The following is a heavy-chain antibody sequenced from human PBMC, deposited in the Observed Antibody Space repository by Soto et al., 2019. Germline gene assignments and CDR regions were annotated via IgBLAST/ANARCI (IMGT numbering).Heavy chain of an antibody. Sequence: QVQLQESGPGLVKPSETLSLTCTVSGDSISSDYWSWIRQPPGNGLEWIGFIYSGGSINYNPSRESRVAISVDASKPQFSLKLTSVTAADTAVHYCARHWDWGSLVYWGQGTLVTVSS. D-gene: IGHD3-16*01. CDR3: ARHWDWGSLVY. CDR1: GDSISSDY. J-gene: IGHJ4*02. CDR2: IYSGGSI. V-gene: IGHV4-59*08.